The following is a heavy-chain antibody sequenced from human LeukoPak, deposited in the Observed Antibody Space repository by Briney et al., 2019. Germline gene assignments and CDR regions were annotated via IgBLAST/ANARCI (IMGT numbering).Heavy chain of an antibody. CDR3: AGMRLLWFGEL. CDR2: IIPILGIA. J-gene: IGHJ4*02. D-gene: IGHD3-10*01. V-gene: IGHV1-69*04. Sequence: SVKVSCKASGCTFSSYAISWVRQAPGQGLEWMGRIIPILGIANYAQKFQGRVTITADKSTSTAYMELSSLRSEDTAVYYCAGMRLLWFGELWGQGTLVTVSS. CDR1: GCTFSSYA.